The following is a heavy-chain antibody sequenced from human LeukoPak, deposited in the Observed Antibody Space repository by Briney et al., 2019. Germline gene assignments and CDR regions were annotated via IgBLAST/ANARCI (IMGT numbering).Heavy chain of an antibody. CDR1: GFTFDDYG. J-gene: IGHJ4*02. D-gene: IGHD2-8*01. CDR2: INWNGGST. V-gene: IGHV3-20*04. Sequence: GGSLRLSCAASGFTFDDYGMSWVRQAPGKGLEWVSGINWNGGSTGYADSVKGRFTISRDNAKNSLYLQMNSLRAEDTAVYYCAKDPDCTSGVCYTFFDYWGQGTLVTVSS. CDR3: AKDPDCTSGVCYTFFDY.